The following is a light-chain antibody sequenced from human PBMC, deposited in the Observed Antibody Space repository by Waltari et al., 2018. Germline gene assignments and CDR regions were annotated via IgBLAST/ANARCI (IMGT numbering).Light chain of an antibody. J-gene: IGKJ4*01. Sequence: DIQITQSPSSLPASVGDRVTITCQASQDIDNYLNWYQQQQGKAPKLLSYGASNLAAGVPSRFSGSGSGTHYTLTITGLQPEEFATYYCQHYRDYLTFGSGTTVDIK. CDR3: QHYRDYLT. CDR2: GAS. V-gene: IGKV1-33*01. CDR1: QDIDNY.